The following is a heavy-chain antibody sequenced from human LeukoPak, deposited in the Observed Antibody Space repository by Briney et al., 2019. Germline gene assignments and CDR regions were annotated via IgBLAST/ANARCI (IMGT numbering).Heavy chain of an antibody. Sequence: GGSLRLSRAPSGFTSNTYWMHWGRQAPGKGLGWVSRINTVASRTNYADSVKGRCTVSRDNDKNKLHMQMNSMRAEDTAVYYCARALASGRFAFDDWGQGTLVTVSS. J-gene: IGHJ4*02. V-gene: IGHV3-74*01. CDR2: INTVASRT. D-gene: IGHD1-26*01. CDR1: GFTSNTYW. CDR3: ARALASGRFAFDD.